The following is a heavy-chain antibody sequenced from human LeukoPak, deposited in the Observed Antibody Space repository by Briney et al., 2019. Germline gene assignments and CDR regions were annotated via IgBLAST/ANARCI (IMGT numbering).Heavy chain of an antibody. J-gene: IGHJ4*02. Sequence: PGGSLRLSCAGSGLPFSLYEMNLVRQAPGKGLEWVSNIGSSGTTIYYADSVKGRFSISRDNAQSSLYLQMNSLRVEDTAVYYCVLLAVASHFDYWGQGALVTVSS. CDR1: GLPFSLYE. CDR2: IGSSGTTI. CDR3: VLLAVASHFDY. D-gene: IGHD6-19*01. V-gene: IGHV3-48*03.